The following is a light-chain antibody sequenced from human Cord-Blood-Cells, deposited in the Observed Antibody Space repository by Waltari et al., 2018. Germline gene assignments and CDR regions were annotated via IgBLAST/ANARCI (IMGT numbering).Light chain of an antibody. CDR2: SNN. CDR3: AAWDDSLNGPV. Sequence: QSVLTQPPSASGTPGQRVTISCSGSSSNIGSNTGNWYQQLPGTAPKLLIYSNNQRPSGVPDRFSFSKSGPSASLAISGLQSEDEADYYCAAWDDSLNGPVVGGGTKLTVL. CDR1: SSNIGSNT. V-gene: IGLV1-44*01. J-gene: IGLJ3*02.